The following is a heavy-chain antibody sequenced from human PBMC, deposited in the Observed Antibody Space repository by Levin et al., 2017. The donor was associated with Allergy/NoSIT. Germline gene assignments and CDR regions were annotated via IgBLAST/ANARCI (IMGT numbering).Heavy chain of an antibody. D-gene: IGHD6-6*01. CDR2: IYYTGTT. Sequence: SETLSLTCTVSGGSISSSSHHWGWVRQPPGKGLEWIGSIYYTGTTYYRPSLRGRVTLSVDTSKNQFSLKLTSVPAAVTAMYYCAGEYSSSSAYWGQGTLVTVSS. V-gene: IGHV4-39*07. CDR1: GGSISSSSHH. J-gene: IGHJ4*02. CDR3: AGEYSSSSAY.